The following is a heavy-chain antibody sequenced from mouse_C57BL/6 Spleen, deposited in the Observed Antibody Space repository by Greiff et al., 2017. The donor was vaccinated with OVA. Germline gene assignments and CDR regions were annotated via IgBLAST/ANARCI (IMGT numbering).Heavy chain of an antibody. CDR1: GYAFSSSW. CDR2: IYPGDGDT. Sequence: LVESGPELVKPGASVKISCKASGYAFSSSWMNWVKQRPGKGLEWIGRIYPGDGDTNYNGKFKGKATLTADKSSSSAYMQLSSLTSEDSAVYFCASSIYDGYYVSCAYWGQGTLVTVSA. V-gene: IGHV1-82*01. D-gene: IGHD2-3*01. CDR3: ASSIYDGYYVSCAY. J-gene: IGHJ3*01.